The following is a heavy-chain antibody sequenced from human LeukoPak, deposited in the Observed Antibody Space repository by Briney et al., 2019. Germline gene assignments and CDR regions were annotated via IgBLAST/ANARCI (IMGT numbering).Heavy chain of an antibody. CDR3: AKDLEWELLGWFDP. D-gene: IGHD1-26*01. CDR2: ISYDGSNK. V-gene: IGHV3-30*18. J-gene: IGHJ5*02. CDR1: GFTFSSYG. Sequence: GRSLRLSCAASGFTFSSYGMRWVRQAPGKGLEWVAVISYDGSNKYYADSVKGRFTISRDNSKNTLYLQMNSLRAEDTAVYYCAKDLEWELLGWFDPWGQGTLVTVSS.